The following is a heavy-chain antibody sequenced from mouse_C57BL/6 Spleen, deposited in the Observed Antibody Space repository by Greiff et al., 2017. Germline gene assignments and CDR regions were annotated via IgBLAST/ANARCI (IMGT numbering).Heavy chain of an antibody. CDR2: ISSGSSTI. CDR1: GFTFSDYG. CDR3: ARVDSNYRGNMDY. J-gene: IGHJ4*01. D-gene: IGHD2-5*01. V-gene: IGHV5-17*01. Sequence: EVNVVESGGGLVKPGGSLTLSCAASGFTFSDYGMHWVRQAPEKGLEWVAYISSGSSTIYYADTVKGRFTISRDHAKNTLFLQMTSLRSDDTAMYYCARVDSNYRGNMDYWGQGTSVTVSS.